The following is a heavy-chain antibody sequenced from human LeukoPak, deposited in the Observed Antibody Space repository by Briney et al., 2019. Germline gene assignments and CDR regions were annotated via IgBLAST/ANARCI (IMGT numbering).Heavy chain of an antibody. V-gene: IGHV4-34*01. Sequence: SETLSLTCGVYGVSFSGYNWNWVRQPPGKGLEWIGEINHSGSTNYNPSLKSRVTISVDTSKNQFSLKLRSVTAADTAVYYCARDDRQYSSYDYWGQGTLVTVSS. CDR1: GVSFSGYN. CDR3: ARDDRQYSSYDY. J-gene: IGHJ4*02. D-gene: IGHD5-18*01. CDR2: INHSGST.